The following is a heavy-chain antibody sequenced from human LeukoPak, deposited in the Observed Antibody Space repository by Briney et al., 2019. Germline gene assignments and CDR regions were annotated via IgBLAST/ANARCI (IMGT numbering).Heavy chain of an antibody. D-gene: IGHD3-22*01. CDR3: ASYHSPYDSSGYYYVSPYSFDI. V-gene: IGHV3-66*01. CDR2: IYSGGST. CDR1: GFTVSSNY. Sequence: GGSLRLSCAASGFTVSSNYMSWVRQAPGKGLEWVSVIYSGGSTYYADSVKGRFTISRDNSKNTLYLQMNSLRAEDTAVYYCASYHSPYDSSGYYYVSPYSFDIWGQGTMVTVSS. J-gene: IGHJ3*02.